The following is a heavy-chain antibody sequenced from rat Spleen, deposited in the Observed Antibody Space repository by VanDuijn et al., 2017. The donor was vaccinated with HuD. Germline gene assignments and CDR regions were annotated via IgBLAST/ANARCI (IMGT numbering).Heavy chain of an antibody. Sequence: QVQLKESGPGLVQPSQTLSLTCTVSGLSLTSNSVSWIRQPPGKGLEWMGVMWSNGGTDYSSAIKSRLSISRDTSKSQVFLKMNSLQTDDTGIYYCTRDHMMVVIRDWGQGVMVTVSS. CDR1: GLSLTSNS. D-gene: IGHD1-12*02. CDR2: MWSNGGT. V-gene: IGHV2-47*01. J-gene: IGHJ2*01. CDR3: TRDHMMVVIRD.